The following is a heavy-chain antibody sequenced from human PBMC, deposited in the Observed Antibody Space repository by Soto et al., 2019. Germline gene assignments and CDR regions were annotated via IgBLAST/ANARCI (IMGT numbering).Heavy chain of an antibody. J-gene: IGHJ5*02. CDR2: IYYSGST. V-gene: IGHV4-31*03. CDR1: GGSISSGGYY. CDR3: ARTALADYGGIMIPFDP. Sequence: VQLQESGPGLVKPSQTLSLTCTVSGGSISSGGYYWSWIRQHPGKGLEWIGYIYYSGSTYYNPSLKSRVTISVDTSKNQFSLKLSSVTAADTAVYYCARTALADYGGIMIPFDPWGQGTLVTVSS. D-gene: IGHD4-17*01.